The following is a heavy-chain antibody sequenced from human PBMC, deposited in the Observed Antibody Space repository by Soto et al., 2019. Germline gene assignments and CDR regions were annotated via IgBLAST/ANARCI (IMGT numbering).Heavy chain of an antibody. D-gene: IGHD1-1*01. CDR1: GFTFSNAW. CDR2: IKSKTDGGTT. CDR3: TTYWNPGFYYYYYGMDV. V-gene: IGHV3-15*07. J-gene: IGHJ6*02. Sequence: GGSLRLSCAASGFTFSNAWMNWVRQAPGKGLEWVGRIKSKTDGGTTDYAAPVKGRFTISRDDSKNTLYLQMNSLKTEDTAVYYCTTYWNPGFYYYYYGMDVWGQGTTVTVSS.